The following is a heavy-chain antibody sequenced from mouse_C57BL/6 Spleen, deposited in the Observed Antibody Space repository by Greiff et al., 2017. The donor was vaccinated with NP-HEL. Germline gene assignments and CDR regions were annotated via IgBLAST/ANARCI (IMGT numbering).Heavy chain of an antibody. CDR3: ASYYGNYGRYAMDY. D-gene: IGHD2-1*01. J-gene: IGHJ4*01. Sequence: VKLQESGPGLVQPSQSLSITCTVSGFSLTSYGVHWVRQSPGKGLEWLGVIWSGGSTDYNAAFISRLSISKDNSKSQVFFKMNSLQADDTAIYYCASYYGNYGRYAMDYWGQGTSVTVSS. CDR1: GFSLTSYG. V-gene: IGHV2-2*01. CDR2: IWSGGST.